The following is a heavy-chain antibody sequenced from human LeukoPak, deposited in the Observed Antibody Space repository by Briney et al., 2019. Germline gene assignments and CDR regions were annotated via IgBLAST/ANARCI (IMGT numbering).Heavy chain of an antibody. V-gene: IGHV4-4*07. CDR3: ARDEGFGYYDSSGYSRVPFDY. Sequence: SETLSLTCTVSGGSISSYYWSWIRQPAGKGLEWIGRIYTSGSTNSNPSLKSRVTMSVDTSNNQFSLKLSSVTAADTAVYYCARDEGFGYYDSSGYSRVPFDYWGQGTLVTVSS. D-gene: IGHD3-22*01. CDR2: IYTSGST. J-gene: IGHJ4*02. CDR1: GGSISSYY.